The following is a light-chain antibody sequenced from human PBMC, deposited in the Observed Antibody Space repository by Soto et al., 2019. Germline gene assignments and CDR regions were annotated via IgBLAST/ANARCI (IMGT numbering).Light chain of an antibody. CDR1: QGISSY. CDR3: QQLSSYPLT. CDR2: AAS. V-gene: IGKV1-9*01. J-gene: IGKJ4*01. Sequence: SQLTQSPSSLSASVGDRVTITCRASQGISSYLGWYQQKPGKAPKLLIYAASTLQSGVPSRFSGSGSGTDFTLTISSLQSEDFATYYCQQLSSYPLTFGGGTKV.